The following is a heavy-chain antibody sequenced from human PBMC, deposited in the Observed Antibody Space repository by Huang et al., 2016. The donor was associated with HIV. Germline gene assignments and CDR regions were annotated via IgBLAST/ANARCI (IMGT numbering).Heavy chain of an antibody. J-gene: IGHJ5*02. CDR3: ARWEAAADNNWFDP. D-gene: IGHD6-13*01. CDR1: GGTFSSCG. CDR2: IIPIFGTP. Sequence: QVQLVQSGAEVKKPGSSVKVSCRGSGGTFSSCGISWVRQAPGQGLEWMGGIIPIFGTPNYAQKFQGRVTITADEATSTAYMELSSLRSEDTAVYYCARWEAAADNNWFDPWGQGTLVTVSS. V-gene: IGHV1-69*01.